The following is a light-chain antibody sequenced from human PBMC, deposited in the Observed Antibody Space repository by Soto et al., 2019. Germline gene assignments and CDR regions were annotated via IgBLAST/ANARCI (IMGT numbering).Light chain of an antibody. Sequence: EIVLTQSRGTLSLSPEERATLSCRAIQSVSSSYLAWYQHKPGRAPRLLIYGASNRATGIPARFSGSGSGTDFTLTISSLEPEDFAVYYCQQRSNWPRLTFGGGTKVDIK. CDR1: QSVSSSY. V-gene: IGKV3D-20*02. J-gene: IGKJ4*01. CDR2: GAS. CDR3: QQRSNWPRLT.